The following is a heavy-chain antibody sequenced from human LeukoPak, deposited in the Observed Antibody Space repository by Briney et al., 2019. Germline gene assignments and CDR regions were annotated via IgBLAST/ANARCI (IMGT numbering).Heavy chain of an antibody. CDR2: ISGSGAST. CDR1: RFIFSSYF. Sequence: PGGSLRLSCAASRFIFSSYFMKWVRQAPGKGLEWVSGISGSGASTYYADAVKGRFTISRDNSKNTLYLQMNSLRVEDTAVYYCAKDINYGDFHGYWGRGILVTVSS. V-gene: IGHV3-23*01. CDR3: AKDINYGDFHGY. D-gene: IGHD4-17*01. J-gene: IGHJ4*02.